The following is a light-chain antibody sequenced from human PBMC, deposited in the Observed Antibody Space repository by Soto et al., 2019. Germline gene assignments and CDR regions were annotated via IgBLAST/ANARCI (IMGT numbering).Light chain of an antibody. Sequence: EIVLTQSPGTLSLSPGERATLSCRASQSVSSNNLAWYQQRPGQAPRVVIYGASTRATGIPERFSGSGSGTDFTLTISRLEAEDFAVYSCQQYGRSPFTFGPGTKVDIK. V-gene: IGKV3-20*01. J-gene: IGKJ3*01. CDR1: QSVSSNN. CDR3: QQYGRSPFT. CDR2: GAS.